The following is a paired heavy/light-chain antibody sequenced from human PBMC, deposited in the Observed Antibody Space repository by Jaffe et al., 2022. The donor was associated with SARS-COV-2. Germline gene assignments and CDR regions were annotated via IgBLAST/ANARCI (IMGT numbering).Light chain of an antibody. J-gene: IGKJ2*01. V-gene: IGKV2-30*01. CDR3: MQGTQWPFT. CDR2: KVS. CDR1: QSLVYSDGNTY. Sequence: DVVMTQSPLSLPVTLGQPASISCRSSQSLVYSDGNTYLSWFQQRPGRSPRRLVYKVSNRDSGVPDRFSGSGSGTDFTLQISRVEVEDVGVYYCMQGTQWPFTFGQGTKLEIK.
Heavy chain of an antibody. V-gene: IGHV3-7*01. J-gene: IGHJ3*02. CDR3: ARNPGWGALDI. CDR1: GFTFSSSW. CDR2: IKSDGSAK. Sequence: EVQLVESGGGLVQPGGSLRLSCAASGFTFSSSWMGWVRQAPGKGLEWVASIKSDGSAKYYVDSVKGRFTSSRDNAKDSLYLQMNSLRAEDTALYYCARNPGWGALDIWGQGTMVTVSS. D-gene: IGHD3-16*01.